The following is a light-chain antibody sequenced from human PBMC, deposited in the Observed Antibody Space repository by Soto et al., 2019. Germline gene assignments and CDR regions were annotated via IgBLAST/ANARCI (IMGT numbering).Light chain of an antibody. CDR3: QSYDSSLSGDV. Sequence: QSALTQPPSVSGAPGQRVTISCTGSSSNIGAGYDVHWYQQLPGTAPKLLIYGSSNRPSEVPDRFSGSKSGTSASLAITGLQAEDEADYYCQSYDSSLSGDVFGTGTKLTVL. CDR2: GSS. CDR1: SSNIGAGYD. V-gene: IGLV1-40*01. J-gene: IGLJ1*01.